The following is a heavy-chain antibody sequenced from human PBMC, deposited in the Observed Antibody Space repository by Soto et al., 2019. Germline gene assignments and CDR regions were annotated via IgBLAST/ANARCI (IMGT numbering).Heavy chain of an antibody. CDR2: ISGSGGGT. Sequence: GGSLRLSCAASGFTFSSYAMSWVRQAPGKGLEWVSAISGSGGGTYYADSVKGRFTISRDNSKNTLYLQMNSLRAEDTAVYYCAKVMGPYCSSTSCYLHYWGQGALVTVSS. CDR1: GFTFSSYA. V-gene: IGHV3-23*01. D-gene: IGHD2-2*01. CDR3: AKVMGPYCSSTSCYLHY. J-gene: IGHJ4*02.